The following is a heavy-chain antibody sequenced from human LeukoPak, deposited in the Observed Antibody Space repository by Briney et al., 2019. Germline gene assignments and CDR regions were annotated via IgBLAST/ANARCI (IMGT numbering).Heavy chain of an antibody. CDR2: MNPNSGNT. CDR1: GYTFTNYD. CDR3: ARGLRREQQLLRAFDY. Sequence: ASVKASCKASGYTFTNYDINWVRQASGQGLEWMGWMNPNSGNTGSAQKFQGRVTMTSNTSISTAYMELSSLRSEDTAAYYCARGLRREQQLLRAFDYWGQGTPVTVSS. D-gene: IGHD6-13*01. J-gene: IGHJ4*02. V-gene: IGHV1-8*01.